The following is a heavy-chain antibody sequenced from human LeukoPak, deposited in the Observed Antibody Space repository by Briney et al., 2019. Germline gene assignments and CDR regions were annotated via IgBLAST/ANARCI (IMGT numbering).Heavy chain of an antibody. V-gene: IGHV1-69*05. CDR1: GGTFSSYA. J-gene: IGHJ4*02. D-gene: IGHD4-17*01. CDR2: IIPIFGTA. Sequence: SVKVSCKASGGTFSSYAISRVRQAPGQGLEWMGGIIPIFGTANYAQKFQGRVTMTRDTSTSTVYMELSSLRSEDTAVYYCARGTHYGDHGDYWGQGTLVTVSS. CDR3: ARGTHYGDHGDY.